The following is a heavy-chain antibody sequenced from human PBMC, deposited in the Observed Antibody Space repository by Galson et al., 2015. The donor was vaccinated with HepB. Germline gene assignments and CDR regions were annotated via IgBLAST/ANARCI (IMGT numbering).Heavy chain of an antibody. V-gene: IGHV3-23*01. Sequence: SLRLSCAASGFTFSNCAMTWVRQAPGKGLEWVAGISGSGDSKYYADSVRGRFTIFRDNSKNTVYLEMKTLKVEDTAIYHCAKGVHGDVVVSAPICAGPLCYSYMDVWGKGTTVTVSS. CDR1: GFTFSNCA. D-gene: IGHD2-15*01. CDR3: AKGVHGDVVVSAPICAGPLCYSYMDV. J-gene: IGHJ6*03. CDR2: ISGSGDSK.